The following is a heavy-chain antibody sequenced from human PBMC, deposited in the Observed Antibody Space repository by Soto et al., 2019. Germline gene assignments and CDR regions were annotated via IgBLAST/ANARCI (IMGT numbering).Heavy chain of an antibody. D-gene: IGHD3-22*01. CDR3: AREGSYYDSSGIRVLDY. V-gene: IGHV4-59*01. Sequence: SETLSLTCTVSCGSISSYYWSWIRQPPGKGLEWIGYIYYSGSTNYNPSLKSRVTISVDTSKNQFSLKLSSVTAADTAVYYCAREGSYYDSSGIRVLDYWGQGTLVTVSS. CDR1: CGSISSYY. CDR2: IYYSGST. J-gene: IGHJ4*02.